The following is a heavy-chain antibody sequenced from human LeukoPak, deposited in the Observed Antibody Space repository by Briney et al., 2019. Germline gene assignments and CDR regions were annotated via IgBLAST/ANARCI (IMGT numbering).Heavy chain of an antibody. V-gene: IGHV3-21*01. Sequence: GGSLRLSCAASGFTFSSYSMNWVRQAPGKGLGWVSSISSSSSYIYYADSVKGRFTISRDNAKNSLYLQMNSLRAEDTAVYYCARDLRFLEPFDYWGQGTLVTVSS. J-gene: IGHJ4*02. CDR3: ARDLRFLEPFDY. D-gene: IGHD3-3*01. CDR2: ISSSSSYI. CDR1: GFTFSSYS.